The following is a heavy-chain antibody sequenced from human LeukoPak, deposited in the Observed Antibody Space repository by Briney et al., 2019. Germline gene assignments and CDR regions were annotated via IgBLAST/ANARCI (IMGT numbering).Heavy chain of an antibody. Sequence: ASVKVSCKASGYTFTSYDINWVRQATGQGLEWMGWMKPNSGNTGYAQKFQGRVTMTRNTSISTAYMELSSLRSEDTAVYYCARLKSLWFGELYWGTYYYYGMDVWGQGTTVTVSS. CDR1: GYTFTSYD. D-gene: IGHD3-10*01. CDR2: MKPNSGNT. V-gene: IGHV1-8*01. J-gene: IGHJ6*02. CDR3: ARLKSLWFGELYWGTYYYYGMDV.